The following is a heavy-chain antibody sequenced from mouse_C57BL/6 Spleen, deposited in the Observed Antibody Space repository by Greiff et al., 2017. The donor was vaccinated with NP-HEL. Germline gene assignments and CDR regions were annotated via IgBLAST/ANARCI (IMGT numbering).Heavy chain of an antibody. CDR2: IWSGGST. V-gene: IGHV2-2*01. CDR1: GFSLTSYG. Sequence: QVQLQQSGPGLVQPSQSLSITCTVSGFSLTSYGVHWVRQSPGKGLEWLGVIWSGGSTDYNAAFISRLSISKDNSKSQVFFKMNSLQADDTAIYYCASYDGYLRGAMDYWGQGTSVTVSS. D-gene: IGHD2-3*01. CDR3: ASYDGYLRGAMDY. J-gene: IGHJ4*01.